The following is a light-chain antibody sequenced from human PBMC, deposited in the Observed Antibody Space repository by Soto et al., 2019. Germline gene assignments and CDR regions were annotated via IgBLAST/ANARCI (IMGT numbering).Light chain of an antibody. CDR3: QQYNGYSRT. J-gene: IGKJ1*01. CDR1: QGVGGW. V-gene: IGKV1D-16*01. Sequence: SQMTQSPSSVSASVGDRVTMTCRASQGVGGWLAWYQQKPGKVPKLLIYATSSLHSGVPSRFSGSGSGTEFTLSIRSLQPDDFATYYCQQYNGYSRTFGQGTKVDIK. CDR2: ATS.